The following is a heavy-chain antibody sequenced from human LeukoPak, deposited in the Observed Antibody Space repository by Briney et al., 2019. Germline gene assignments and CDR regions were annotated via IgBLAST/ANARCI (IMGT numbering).Heavy chain of an antibody. CDR2: IYYSGST. Sequence: NSSETLSLTCTVSGGSISSYYWSWIRQPPGKGLEWIGYIYYSGSTNYNPSLKSRVTISVDTSKDQFSLKLTSVNAADTAVYYCARDRPGGSSLDYWGQGILVTVSS. CDR1: GGSISSYY. V-gene: IGHV4-59*01. D-gene: IGHD6-13*01. J-gene: IGHJ4*02. CDR3: ARDRPGGSSLDY.